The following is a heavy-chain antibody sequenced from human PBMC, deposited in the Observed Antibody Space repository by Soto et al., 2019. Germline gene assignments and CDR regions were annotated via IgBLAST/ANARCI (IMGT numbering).Heavy chain of an antibody. CDR3: ARVPMVVVLVDAFDI. V-gene: IGHV4-31*03. D-gene: IGHD2-2*01. CDR2: IYYSGST. J-gene: IGHJ3*02. Sequence: QVQLQESGPGLVKPSQTLSLTCTVSGGSISSGGYYWSWIRQHPGKGLEWIGYIYYSGSTYYNPSLKSRVTISVDTSKNQFSLKLSSVTGADTAVYYCARVPMVVVLVDAFDIWGQGTMVTVSS. CDR1: GGSISSGGYY.